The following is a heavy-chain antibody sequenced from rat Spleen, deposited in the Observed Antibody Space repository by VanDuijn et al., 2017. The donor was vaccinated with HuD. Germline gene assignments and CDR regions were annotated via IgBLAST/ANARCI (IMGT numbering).Heavy chain of an antibody. J-gene: IGHJ3*01. CDR2: ISPSGGGT. CDR1: GFTFDAYN. D-gene: IGHD4-3*01. Sequence: EVKLVESGGGLVQPGRSLKLSCAASGFTFDAYNMAWVRQAPKKGLEWVASISPSGGGTYYRDSVKGRFTVSRDNARGTQYLQMDSLRSEDTATYYCARQDTSGYSNWFTYWGQGTLVTVSS. V-gene: IGHV5-25*01. CDR3: ARQDTSGYSNWFTY.